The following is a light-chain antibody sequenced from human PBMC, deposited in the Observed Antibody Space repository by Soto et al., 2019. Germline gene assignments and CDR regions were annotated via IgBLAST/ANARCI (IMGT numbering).Light chain of an antibody. Sequence: DIQMTQSPSTLSASVGDTVTITCRASQSVSGWLAWYQQKPGEAPKLLIYDASTLARGVPSRFSGSGSGTKFTLTIASLQPEDFATYYCQQYETFSWTFGPGTKVEI. V-gene: IGKV1-5*01. J-gene: IGKJ1*01. CDR3: QQYETFSWT. CDR2: DAS. CDR1: QSVSGW.